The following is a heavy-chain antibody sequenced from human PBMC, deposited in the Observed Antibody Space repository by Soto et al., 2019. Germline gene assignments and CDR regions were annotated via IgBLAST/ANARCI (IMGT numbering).Heavy chain of an antibody. D-gene: IGHD3-3*01. J-gene: IGHJ6*02. CDR2: IYHSGST. CDR3: ARASYDRTIDYYYGMDV. Sequence: QVQLQESGPGLVKPSGTLSLTCAVSSGSISSSNWWSWVRQPPGKGLEWIGEIYHSGSTNYNPSLKGRVTISVDKSKNQFSLKLSSVTAADTAVYYCARASYDRTIDYYYGMDVWGQGTTVTVSS. V-gene: IGHV4-4*02. CDR1: SGSISSSNW.